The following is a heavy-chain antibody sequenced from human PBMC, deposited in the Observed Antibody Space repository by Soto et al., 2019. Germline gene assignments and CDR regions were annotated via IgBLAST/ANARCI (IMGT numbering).Heavy chain of an antibody. CDR2: IYYSGST. Sequence: QVQLQESGPGLVKPSQTLSLTCTVSGGSISSGGYYWSWIRQHLGKGLEWIGYIYYSGSTYYNPSLKSRFTISVDTSKNQVSLKLSSVTAADTAVYYCARVGGINWFDPWGQGTLVTVSS. J-gene: IGHJ5*02. D-gene: IGHD3-16*01. CDR3: ARVGGINWFDP. V-gene: IGHV4-31*03. CDR1: GGSISSGGYY.